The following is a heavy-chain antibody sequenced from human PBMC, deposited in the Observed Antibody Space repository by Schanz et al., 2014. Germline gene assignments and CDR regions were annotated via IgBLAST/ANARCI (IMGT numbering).Heavy chain of an antibody. D-gene: IGHD2-15*01. CDR2: INSDGTTT. J-gene: IGHJ6*03. V-gene: IGHV3-74*01. CDR3: ARDAVALVPEYFMDV. Sequence: EVQLVESGGGLVQPGGSLRLSCAASGFTFSTYWMHWVRQAPGKGLVWVSHINSDGTTTTYADSVKGRFTISRDNAENTLYLQMNSLRVEDTAVYYCARDAVALVPEYFMDVWGKGTPVTVSS. CDR1: GFTFSTYW.